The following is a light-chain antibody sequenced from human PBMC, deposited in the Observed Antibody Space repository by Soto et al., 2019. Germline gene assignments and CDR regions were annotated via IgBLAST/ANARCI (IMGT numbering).Light chain of an antibody. V-gene: IGLV2-14*01. J-gene: IGLJ1*01. CDR2: EVS. CDR1: SSDVGGYNY. CDR3: SSYTSSSTL. Sequence: QSALTQPASVSGSPGQSITISCTGTSSDVGGYNYVSWYQQHPGKAPKLMIYEVSNRPSGVSNRFSGSKSGNTASLTISGLQAEDEADYYCSSYTSSSTLFGTGT.